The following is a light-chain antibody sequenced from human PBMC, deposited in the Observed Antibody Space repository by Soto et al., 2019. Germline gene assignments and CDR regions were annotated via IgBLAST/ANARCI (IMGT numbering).Light chain of an antibody. CDR1: QSVRSSF. CDR2: GAS. V-gene: IGKV3-20*01. J-gene: IGKJ1*01. CDR3: QQYDSSPWT. Sequence: ESVLTQSPGTLSLSPGERATLSCRASQSVRSSFLAWYQLKPGQAPRLLIYGASSRATGIPDRLSGSGSVTDFTLTISRLEPEDFAVYYCQQYDSSPWTFGQGTKVEIK.